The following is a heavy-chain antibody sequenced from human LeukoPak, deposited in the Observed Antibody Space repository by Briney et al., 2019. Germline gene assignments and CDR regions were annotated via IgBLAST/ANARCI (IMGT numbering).Heavy chain of an antibody. V-gene: IGHV3-21*01. CDR3: ARSSVGDGFDF. D-gene: IGHD6-6*01. Sequence: GGSLRLSCAASGFTFSSYSMHWVRQAPGEGLEWVSSISSSSTFIFYADSVKGRFTISRDNAKNSLYLQMNTLRAEDTAVYYCARSSVGDGFDFWGQGTMVTVSS. J-gene: IGHJ3*01. CDR1: GFTFSSYS. CDR2: ISSSSTFI.